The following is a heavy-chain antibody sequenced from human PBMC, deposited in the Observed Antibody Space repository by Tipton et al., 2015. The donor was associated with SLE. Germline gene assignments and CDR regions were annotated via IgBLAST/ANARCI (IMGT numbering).Heavy chain of an antibody. D-gene: IGHD3-22*01. CDR2: LDYSGST. V-gene: IGHV4-59*01. CDR1: GGSISNYY. Sequence: TLSLTCNVSGGSISNYYWSWIRQSPGKGLEWIGNLDYSGSTNYNPSLKRRVIISVDTTKNRFSLKLNSVTAADTAVYYCARDEYRYDGTGYHLLGHFDYWGQGTLVTVSS. J-gene: IGHJ4*02. CDR3: ARDEYRYDGTGYHLLGHFDY.